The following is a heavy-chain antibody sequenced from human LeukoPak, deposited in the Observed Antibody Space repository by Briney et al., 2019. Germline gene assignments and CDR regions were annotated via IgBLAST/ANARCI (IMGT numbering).Heavy chain of an antibody. CDR3: AVGYTNGWYQY. CDR1: GYTFTSYG. CDR2: ISAYNGHT. J-gene: IGHJ4*02. D-gene: IGHD6-19*01. Sequence: ASVKVSCKASGYTFTSYGISWVRQAPGQGLEWMVWISAYNGHTNYAQNLQGRVTMTTDTSTSTAYMELRSLRSDDTAVFYCAVGYTNGWYQYWGQGTLVTVSS. V-gene: IGHV1-18*01.